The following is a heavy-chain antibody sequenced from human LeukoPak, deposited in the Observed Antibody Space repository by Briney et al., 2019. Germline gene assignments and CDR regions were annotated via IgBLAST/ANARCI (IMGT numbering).Heavy chain of an antibody. CDR3: ARVDLSYYYDSSGYYGAYFDY. J-gene: IGHJ4*02. CDR2: INPNSGGT. Sequence: VSVKVSCKASGYTFTGYYMHWVRQAPGQGLEWMGWINPNSGGTNYAQKFQGRVTMTRDTSISTAYMELSRLRSDDTAVYYCARVDLSYYYDSSGYYGAYFDYWGQGTLVTVSS. D-gene: IGHD3-22*01. V-gene: IGHV1-2*02. CDR1: GYTFTGYY.